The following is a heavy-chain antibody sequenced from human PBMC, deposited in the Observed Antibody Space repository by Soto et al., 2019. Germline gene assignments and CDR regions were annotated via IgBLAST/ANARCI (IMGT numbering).Heavy chain of an antibody. CDR1: GFSLTTSGLC. V-gene: IGHV2-70*17. Sequence: SGPTLVNPTQTLTLTCSFSGFSLTTSGLCVTWNRQPPGKALEWLARIDWDDDKFYSTSLKTRLTISKDTSRNQVVLTKTNMDPADTATYFCARTPYSTSWYYFDFWGQGILVTVSS. J-gene: IGHJ4*02. CDR3: ARTPYSTSWYYFDF. D-gene: IGHD6-13*01. CDR2: IDWDDDK.